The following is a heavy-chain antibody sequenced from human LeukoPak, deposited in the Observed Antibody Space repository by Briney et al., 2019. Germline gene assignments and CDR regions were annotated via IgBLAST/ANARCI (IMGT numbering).Heavy chain of an antibody. J-gene: IGHJ4*02. CDR3: ARSRLELGATDCSFDY. D-gene: IGHD1-26*01. Sequence: GGSLRLSCAASGFIFSSYAMSWVRQAPGKGLEWVSTISNSDGSTYYADSVKGRFSISRDNAENTLYLQMNSLRADDTAVYYCARSRLELGATDCSFDYWGQGILVTVSS. V-gene: IGHV3-23*01. CDR2: ISNSDGST. CDR1: GFIFSSYA.